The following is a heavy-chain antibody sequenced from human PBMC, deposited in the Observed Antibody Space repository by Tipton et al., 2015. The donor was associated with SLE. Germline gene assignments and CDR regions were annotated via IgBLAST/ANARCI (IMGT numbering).Heavy chain of an antibody. V-gene: IGHV4-39*07. CDR1: GGSISSSSYY. CDR2: IYYSGST. Sequence: LRLSCTVSGGSISSSSYYWGWIRQPPGKGLEWIGSIYYSGSTYYNPSLKSRVTISVDTSKNQFSLKLSSVTAADTAVYYCAREKLELSPDSYYFDCWGQGTLVTVSS. J-gene: IGHJ4*02. CDR3: AREKLELSPDSYYFDC. D-gene: IGHD1-7*01.